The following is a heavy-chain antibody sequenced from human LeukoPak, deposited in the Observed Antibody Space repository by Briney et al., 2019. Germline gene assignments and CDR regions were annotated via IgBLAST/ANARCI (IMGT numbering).Heavy chain of an antibody. CDR2: INYRGNT. V-gene: IGHV4-59*12. D-gene: IGHD6-13*01. CDR3: ARGIADPYSFDS. CDR1: GGSFSPYL. J-gene: IGHJ4*02. Sequence: SETLSLTCDVSGGSFSPYLWSWIRQPPGKGLEWIGYINYRGNTKYNPSLKSRVTMSVDKSKNQFSLNLSSVTAADTAVYYCARGIADPYSFDSWGQGTLITVSS.